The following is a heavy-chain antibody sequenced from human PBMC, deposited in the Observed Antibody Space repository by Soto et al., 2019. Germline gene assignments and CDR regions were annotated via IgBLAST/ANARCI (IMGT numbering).Heavy chain of an antibody. CDR3: ARPVPFDSSGYNFDY. D-gene: IGHD3-22*01. V-gene: IGHV5-10-1*01. CDR2: IDPSDSYT. Sequence: GESLKISCKGSGYSFTSYWINWVRQMPGKGLEWMGRIDPSDSYTSYSPSFQGHVTISADKSISTSYLQWGSLKASDTAMYYCARPVPFDSSGYNFDYWGQGTLVTVSS. J-gene: IGHJ4*02. CDR1: GYSFTSYW.